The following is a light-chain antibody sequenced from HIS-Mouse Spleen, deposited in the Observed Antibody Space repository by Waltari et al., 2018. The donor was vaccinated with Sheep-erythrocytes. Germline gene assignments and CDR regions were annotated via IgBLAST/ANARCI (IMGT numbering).Light chain of an antibody. V-gene: IGLV3-19*01. CDR3: NSRDSSGNHVV. Sequence: SSELTQDPAVYVALGQTVRITCQGARLRSYYASWYQQKPGQAPVLVIYGKNNRPSGIPDRFSGSSSGNTASLTITGAQAEDEAGYYCNSRDSSGNHVVFGGGTKLTVL. J-gene: IGLJ2*01. CDR1: RLRSYY. CDR2: GKN.